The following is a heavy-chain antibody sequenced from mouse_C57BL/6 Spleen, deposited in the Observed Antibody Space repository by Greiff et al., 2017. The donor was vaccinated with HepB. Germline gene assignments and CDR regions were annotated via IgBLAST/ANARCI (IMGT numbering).Heavy chain of an antibody. CDR3: ARTIVTTNFYDAMDY. CDR2: IDPSDSET. Sequence: VQLQQSGAELVRPGSSVKLSCKASGYTFTSYWMHWVKQRPIQGLEWIGNIDPSDSETHYNQKFKDKATLTVDKSSSTAYMQLSSLTSEDSAVYYCARTIVTTNFYDAMDYWGQGTSVTVSS. V-gene: IGHV1-52*01. CDR1: GYTFTSYW. J-gene: IGHJ4*01. D-gene: IGHD2-5*01.